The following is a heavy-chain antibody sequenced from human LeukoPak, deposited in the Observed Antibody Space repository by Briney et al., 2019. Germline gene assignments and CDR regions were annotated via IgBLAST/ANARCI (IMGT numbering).Heavy chain of an antibody. CDR1: GYTFTSYD. D-gene: IGHD3-3*01. CDR3: ARRGAGYYDFWSGYPSHFDY. CDR2: MNPNSGNT. J-gene: IGHJ4*02. Sequence: GASVKVPCKASGYTFTSYDINWVRQATGQGLEWMGWMNPNSGNTGYAQKFQGRVTMTRNTSISTAYMELSSLRSEDTAVYYCARRGAGYYDFWSGYPSHFDYWGQGTLVTVSS. V-gene: IGHV1-8*01.